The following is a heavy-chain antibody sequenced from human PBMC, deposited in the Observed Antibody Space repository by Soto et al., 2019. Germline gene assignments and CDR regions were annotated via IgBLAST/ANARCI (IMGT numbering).Heavy chain of an antibody. CDR3: AKNPILLGFSYYYYGMDV. Sequence: QSVGSLRLSCAASGFTFSSYAMSWVRQAPGKGLEWVSAISGSGGSTYYADSVKGRFTISRDNSKNTLYLQMNSLRAEDTAVYYCAKNPILLGFSYYYYGMDVWGQGTTVTVSS. CDR1: GFTFSSYA. CDR2: ISGSGGST. J-gene: IGHJ6*02. V-gene: IGHV3-23*01. D-gene: IGHD3-10*01.